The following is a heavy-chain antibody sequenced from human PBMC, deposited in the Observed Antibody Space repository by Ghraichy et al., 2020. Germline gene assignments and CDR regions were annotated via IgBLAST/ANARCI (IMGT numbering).Heavy chain of an antibody. Sequence: LTCAVSGFTFRDYAMSWVRQAPGKGLEWVSVISGSGDNTNYAASVKGRFTISRDNSKRTLYLQMTSLRVDDTAVYFCAMGSMYWGLFDSWGQGTLVTVSS. D-gene: IGHD2-8*02. CDR3: AMGSMYWGLFDS. CDR1: GFTFRDYA. CDR2: ISGSGDNT. V-gene: IGHV3-23*01. J-gene: IGHJ4*02.